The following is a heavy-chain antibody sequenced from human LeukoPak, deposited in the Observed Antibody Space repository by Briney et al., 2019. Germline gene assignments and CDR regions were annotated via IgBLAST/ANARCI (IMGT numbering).Heavy chain of an antibody. CDR1: GFTFSGSA. CDR2: IRDKANNYAT. J-gene: IGHJ4*02. D-gene: IGHD6-19*01. Sequence: GGSLRLSCAASGFTFSGSAMYWVRQASGKGLEWVGRIRDKANNYATAYAASVKGRFTISRDDSKNTAYLQMNSLKTEDTAVYYCTRPHRIVAGTDHWGQGTLVTVSS. V-gene: IGHV3-73*01. CDR3: TRPHRIVAGTDH.